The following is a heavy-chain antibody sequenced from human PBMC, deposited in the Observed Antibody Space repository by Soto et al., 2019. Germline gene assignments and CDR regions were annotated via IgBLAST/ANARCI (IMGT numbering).Heavy chain of an antibody. CDR1: GFTFCDYA. D-gene: IGHD3-22*01. J-gene: IGHJ3*02. Sequence: PGGSLRLSCTASGFTFCDYAMSWFRQAPGKGLEWVGFIRSKAYGGTTEYAASVKGRFTISRDDSKSIAYLQMNSLKTEDTAVYYCTRDLSSVVWKDAFDIWGQGTMVTV. V-gene: IGHV3-49*03. CDR3: TRDLSSVVWKDAFDI. CDR2: IRSKAYGGTT.